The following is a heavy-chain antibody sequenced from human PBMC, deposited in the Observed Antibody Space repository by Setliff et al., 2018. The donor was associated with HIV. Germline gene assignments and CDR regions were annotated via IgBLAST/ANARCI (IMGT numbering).Heavy chain of an antibody. D-gene: IGHD3-10*01. CDR2: IYHSGNT. Sequence: PSETLSLTCTVSGYSISSGFYWGWIRQPPGKGLEWIGSIYHSGNTYYNPSLKSRVTISIDTSKNQFSLKLSSVTAADTAVYYCAKVGGWGSGSYQFYWGQGSLVTVSS. V-gene: IGHV4-38-2*02. CDR3: AKVGGWGSGSYQFY. CDR1: GYSISSGFY. J-gene: IGHJ4*02.